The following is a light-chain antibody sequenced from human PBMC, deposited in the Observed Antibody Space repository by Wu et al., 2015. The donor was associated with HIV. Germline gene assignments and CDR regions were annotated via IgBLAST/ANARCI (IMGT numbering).Light chain of an antibody. J-gene: IGKJ3*01. Sequence: EIVLTQSPATLSLSPGETATLSCRASQSISSYLAWYQQKPGQAPRLLIYDASNRATGIPARFSGRGSGTDFTLTISSLEPEDFATYYCQQSYSSPLFTFGPGTKVEIK. CDR1: QSISSY. CDR2: DAS. CDR3: QQSYSSPLFT. V-gene: IGKV3-11*01.